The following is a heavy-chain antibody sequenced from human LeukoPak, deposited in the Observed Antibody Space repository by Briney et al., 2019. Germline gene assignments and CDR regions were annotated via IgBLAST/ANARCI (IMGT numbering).Heavy chain of an antibody. CDR3: ARALYSYGSPGDFDI. CDR1: GFTVSSNY. Sequence: GGSLRLSCAASGFTVSSNYMTWVRQAPGKGLEWVSVIYSGGSTYYADSVKGRFTISRDNSQNTLYLQMNSLRAEDTAVYYCARALYSYGSPGDFDIWGQGTMVTVSS. J-gene: IGHJ3*02. CDR2: IYSGGST. D-gene: IGHD5-18*01. V-gene: IGHV3-53*01.